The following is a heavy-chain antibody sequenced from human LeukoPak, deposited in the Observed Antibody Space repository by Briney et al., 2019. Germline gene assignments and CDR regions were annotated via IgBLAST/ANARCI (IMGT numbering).Heavy chain of an antibody. D-gene: IGHD3-9*01. J-gene: IGHJ2*01. Sequence: PSETLSLTCTVSGGSISSGGYYWSWIRQHPGKGLEWIGYIYYSGSTYYNPSLKSRVTISVDRSKNQFSLKLSSVTAADTAVYYCASGAGGYDILTGVPWYFDLWGRGTLVTVSS. CDR1: GGSISSGGYY. CDR2: IYYSGST. V-gene: IGHV4-31*03. CDR3: ASGAGGYDILTGVPWYFDL.